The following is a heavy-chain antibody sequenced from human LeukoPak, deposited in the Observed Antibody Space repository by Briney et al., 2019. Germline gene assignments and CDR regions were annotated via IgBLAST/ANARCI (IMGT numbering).Heavy chain of an antibody. D-gene: IGHD5-24*01. CDR2: ISGSASST. J-gene: IGHJ3*01. CDR3: AMKAVPRPRLHDAFDF. CDR1: GFTFSNYA. Sequence: GGSLRLSCAASGFTFSNYAMSWVRQAPGKGLEWVSAISGSASSTYHADSVKGRFTISRDNSKNTLYLQMDSLRADDTAVYYCAMKAVPRPRLHDAFDFWGQGTVVSVSS. V-gene: IGHV3-23*01.